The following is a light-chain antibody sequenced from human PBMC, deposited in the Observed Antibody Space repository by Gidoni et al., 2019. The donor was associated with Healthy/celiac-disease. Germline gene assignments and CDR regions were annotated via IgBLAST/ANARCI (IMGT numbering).Light chain of an antibody. CDR1: QSVSSN. CDR3: QHYNNWPLT. J-gene: IGKJ4*01. Sequence: EIVRTQSPATLSVSPGERATLSCRASQSVSSNLAWYQQKPGQAPRLLLYGASTRATGIPARFSGSGSGTEFTLTISSLQSEDFAVYYCQHYNNWPLTFGGGTKVEIK. V-gene: IGKV3-15*01. CDR2: GAS.